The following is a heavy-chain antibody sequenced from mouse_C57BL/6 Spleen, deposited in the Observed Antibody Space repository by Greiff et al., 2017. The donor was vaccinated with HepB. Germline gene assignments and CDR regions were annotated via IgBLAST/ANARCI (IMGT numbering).Heavy chain of an antibody. CDR1: GYAFSSSW. CDR3: ARGGELGDGFGY. D-gene: IGHD4-1*01. J-gene: IGHJ3*01. V-gene: IGHV1-82*01. Sequence: VKLMESGPELVKPGASVKISCKASGYAFSSSWMNWVKQRPGKGLEWIGRIYPGDGDTNYNGKFKGKATLTADKSSSTAYMQLRSRTSEDSAVYFCARGGELGDGFGYWGQGALVTVSA. CDR2: IYPGDGDT.